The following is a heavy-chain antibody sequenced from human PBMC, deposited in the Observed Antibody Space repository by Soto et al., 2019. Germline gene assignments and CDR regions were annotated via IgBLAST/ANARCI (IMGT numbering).Heavy chain of an antibody. D-gene: IGHD3-3*01. J-gene: IGHJ4*02. CDR2: IFSTGIT. CDR1: GASISSYY. V-gene: IGHV4-59*01. CDR3: ARGTTIFGVVRPLPFDY. Sequence: QVQLQESGPGLVKPSETLSLACTVSGASISSYYWSWIRQPPGKGLEWIGSIFSTGITNYYPSLNRRVTISIDASKNQFSLKLTSVTAADTAVYYCARGTTIFGVVRPLPFDYWGQGTLVTVAS.